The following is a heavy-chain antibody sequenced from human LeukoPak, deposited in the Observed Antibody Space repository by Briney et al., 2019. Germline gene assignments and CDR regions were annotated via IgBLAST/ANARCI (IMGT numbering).Heavy chain of an antibody. D-gene: IGHD3-9*01. J-gene: IGHJ4*02. CDR3: ARRRDEYTIIDY. CDR2: IYYSGST. V-gene: IGHV4-31*03. CDR1: GGSISSGGYY. Sequence: PLETLSLTCTVSGGSISSGGYYWSWIRQHPGKGLEWIGYIYYSGSTYYNPSLKSRVTISVDTSKNQFSLKLSSVTAADTAVYYCARRRDEYTIIDYWGQGTLVTVSS.